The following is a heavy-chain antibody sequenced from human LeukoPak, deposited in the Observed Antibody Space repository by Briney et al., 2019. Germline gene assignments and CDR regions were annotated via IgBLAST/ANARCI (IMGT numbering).Heavy chain of an antibody. Sequence: GRSLRLSCAASGFTFSSYGMHWVRQAPGKGLEWVAVIWYDGSNKYYADSVKGRFTISKDNSKNTLYLQMNSLRAEDTAVYYCARLTGTTGFDYWGQGTLVTVSS. D-gene: IGHD1-1*01. V-gene: IGHV3-33*01. J-gene: IGHJ4*02. CDR2: IWYDGSNK. CDR3: ARLTGTTGFDY. CDR1: GFTFSSYG.